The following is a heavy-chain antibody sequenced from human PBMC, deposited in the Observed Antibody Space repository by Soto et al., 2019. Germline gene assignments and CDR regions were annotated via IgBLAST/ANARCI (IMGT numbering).Heavy chain of an antibody. J-gene: IGHJ4*02. CDR3: EKGWGDY. Sequence: EVQLLESGGGLVQPGGSLRLSCAASGFTFSSYTMSWVRQGPGKGLEWVSGISSSGGSTVYADSVKGRFTISRDNFKNTLYLQMNSHRAEDTAVYYCEKGWGDYWGQGTPVTVSS. CDR2: ISSSGGST. V-gene: IGHV3-23*01. D-gene: IGHD7-27*01. CDR1: GFTFSSYT.